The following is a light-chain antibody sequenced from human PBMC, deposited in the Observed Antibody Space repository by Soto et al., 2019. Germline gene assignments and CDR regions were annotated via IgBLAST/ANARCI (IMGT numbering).Light chain of an antibody. CDR3: QQTHTFPWT. J-gene: IGKJ1*01. V-gene: IGKV1-39*01. CDR2: GAS. CDR1: QSINYY. Sequence: DIQMTQSPSSLSAFVGDRVTITCRANQSINYYLNWYQQQPGKAPRLLIHGASSLQSGVPSRFSGSRSVTAFSLTIYNLQPEDFVTYYCQQTHTFPWTFGQGTKVDIK.